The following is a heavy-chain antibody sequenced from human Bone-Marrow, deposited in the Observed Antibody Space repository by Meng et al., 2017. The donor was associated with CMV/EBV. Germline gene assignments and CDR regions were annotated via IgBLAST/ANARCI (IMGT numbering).Heavy chain of an antibody. V-gene: IGHV3-48*04. CDR3: ASSGAQFP. Sequence: GESLKISCAASGFTFSNYWMSWVRQTPGKGLEWVSYISSSSSTIYYADSVKGRFTISRDNAKNSLYLQMNSLRAEDTAVYYCASSGAQFPWGQGTLVTVYS. CDR1: GFTFSNYW. CDR2: ISSSSSTI. D-gene: IGHD3-10*01. J-gene: IGHJ5*02.